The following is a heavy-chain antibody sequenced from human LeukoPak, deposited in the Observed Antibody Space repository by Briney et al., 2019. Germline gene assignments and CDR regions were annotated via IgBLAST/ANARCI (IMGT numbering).Heavy chain of an antibody. Sequence: ASVKFSCKASGYTFTSYDINWVRQATGQGLEWMGWMNPNSGNTGYALKFQGRVTITRNTSISTAYMELSSLRSEDTAVCYCAIFWSATGAFDIWGQGTVVTVSS. CDR3: AIFWSATGAFDI. V-gene: IGHV1-8*03. J-gene: IGHJ3*02. CDR1: GYTFTSYD. CDR2: MNPNSGNT. D-gene: IGHD3-3*01.